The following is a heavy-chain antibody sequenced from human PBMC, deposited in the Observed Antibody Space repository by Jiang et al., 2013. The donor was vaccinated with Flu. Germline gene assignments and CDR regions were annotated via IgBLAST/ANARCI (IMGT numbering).Heavy chain of an antibody. V-gene: IGHV4-38-2*01. CDR3: ARAYCSGGSCYSYYYYMDV. CDR2: IYHSGST. J-gene: IGHJ6*03. D-gene: IGHD2-15*01. Sequence: GPGLVKPSETLSLTCAVSGYSISSGYYWGWIRQPPGKGLEWIGSIYHSGSTYYNPSLKSRVTISVDTSKNQFSLKLSSVTAADTAVYYCARAYCSGGSCYSYYYYMDVWGKGT. CDR1: GYSISSGYY.